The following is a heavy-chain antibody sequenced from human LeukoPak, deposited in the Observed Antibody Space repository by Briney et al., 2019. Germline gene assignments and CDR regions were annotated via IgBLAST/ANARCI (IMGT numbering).Heavy chain of an antibody. J-gene: IGHJ4*02. CDR3: AKDPLPQPFDY. CDR2: ISGSGITT. CDR1: GFTFNIYG. D-gene: IGHD1-26*01. Sequence: GGSLRLSCAASGFTFNIYGMNWVRQAPGKGLEWVSAISGSGITTYYADSVKGRFTISRDNSKNTLYLQLNSLRAEDTAVYYCAKDPLPQPFDYWGQGTLVTVSS. V-gene: IGHV3-23*01.